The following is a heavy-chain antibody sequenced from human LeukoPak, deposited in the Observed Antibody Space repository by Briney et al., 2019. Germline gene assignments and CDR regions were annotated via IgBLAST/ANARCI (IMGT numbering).Heavy chain of an antibody. CDR2: ISAYNGNT. Sequence: ASVKVSCKASGYTFTSYGISWVRQAPGQGLEWMGWISAYNGNTNYAQKFQGRVTMTTDTSTSTAYMELRSLRSDDTAVYYCASGYSSSWYYYYMDVWGKGTTVTVSS. D-gene: IGHD6-13*01. V-gene: IGHV1-18*01. CDR3: ASGYSSSWYYYYMDV. CDR1: GYTFTSYG. J-gene: IGHJ6*03.